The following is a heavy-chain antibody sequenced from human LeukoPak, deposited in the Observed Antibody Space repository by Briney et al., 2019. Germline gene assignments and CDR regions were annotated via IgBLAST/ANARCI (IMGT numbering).Heavy chain of an antibody. CDR1: GFTFSSYW. D-gene: IGHD5-18*01. V-gene: IGHV3-74*01. CDR2: INSDGSST. Sequence: QSGGSLRLSCAASGFTFSSYWIHWVRQAPGKGLVWVSRINSDGSSTSYADSVKGRFTTSKDNAKNTLYLQMNSLRAEDTAVYYCARVDTAPKIYYMDVWGKGTTVTVSS. J-gene: IGHJ6*03. CDR3: ARVDTAPKIYYMDV.